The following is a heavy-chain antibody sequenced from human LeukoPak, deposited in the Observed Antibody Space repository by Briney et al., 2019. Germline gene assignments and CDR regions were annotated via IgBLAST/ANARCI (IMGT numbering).Heavy chain of an antibody. D-gene: IGHD1-7*01. Sequence: GAPLRLSCAASGFTFSSYAMSWVRQAPGKGLEWVSAISGSGGSTYYADSVKGRFTISRDNSKNTLYLQMNSLRAEDTAVYYCAKSNWNYEFDYWGQGTLVTVSS. CDR2: ISGSGGST. V-gene: IGHV3-23*01. CDR3: AKSNWNYEFDY. J-gene: IGHJ4*02. CDR1: GFTFSSYA.